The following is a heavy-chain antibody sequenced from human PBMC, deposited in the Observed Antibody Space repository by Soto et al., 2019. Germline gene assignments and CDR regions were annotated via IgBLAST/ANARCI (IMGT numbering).Heavy chain of an antibody. V-gene: IGHV1-69*13. CDR2: IIPIFGTA. CDR3: AREQKAAGTDGHNYYYYGLDV. Sequence: SVKGSCKASGGTSSIYSISWVRQAPGQGLEWMGGIIPIFGTANYAQKFQGRVTITADESTSTAYMELSSLRSEDTAVYYCAREQKAAGTDGHNYYYYGLDVWGQGTTVTVSS. J-gene: IGHJ6*02. CDR1: GGTSSIYS. D-gene: IGHD6-13*01.